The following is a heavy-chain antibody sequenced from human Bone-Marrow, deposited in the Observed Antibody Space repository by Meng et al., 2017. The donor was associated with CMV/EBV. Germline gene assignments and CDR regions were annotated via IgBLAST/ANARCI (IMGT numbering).Heavy chain of an antibody. CDR1: GGTFSSYA. Sequence: SSVKVSCKASGGTFSSYAISWVRQAPGQGLEWMGGISPIFGTANYAQKFQGRVTITTDESTSTAYMELSSLRSEDTAVYYCARGYCSSTSCPRYYYGMDVWGQGTTVTVPS. J-gene: IGHJ6*02. D-gene: IGHD2-2*01. V-gene: IGHV1-69*05. CDR3: ARGYCSSTSCPRYYYGMDV. CDR2: ISPIFGTA.